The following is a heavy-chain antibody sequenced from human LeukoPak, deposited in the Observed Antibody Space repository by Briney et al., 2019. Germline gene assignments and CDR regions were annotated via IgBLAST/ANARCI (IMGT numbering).Heavy chain of an antibody. CDR2: IYYSGST. Sequence: PSETLSLTCTVPGGSISSSSYYWGWIRQPPGKGLEWIGSIYYSGSTYYNPSLKSRVTISVDTSKNQFSLKLSSVTAADTAVYYCAGALTGLGVDYWGQGTLVTVSS. CDR1: GGSISSSSYY. D-gene: IGHD3-9*01. V-gene: IGHV4-39*07. J-gene: IGHJ4*02. CDR3: AGALTGLGVDY.